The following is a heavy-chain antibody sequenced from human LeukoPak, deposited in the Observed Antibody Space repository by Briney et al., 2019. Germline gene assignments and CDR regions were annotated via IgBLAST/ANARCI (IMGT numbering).Heavy chain of an antibody. V-gene: IGHV3-48*03. D-gene: IGHD5-12*01. CDR3: ARFSGEATISYYYYMDV. J-gene: IGHJ6*03. CDR1: GFTFSSYE. Sequence: PGGSLRLSCAASGFTFSSYEMNWVRQAPGKGLEWVSYISSSGSTIYYADSVKGRFTISRDNAKNSLYLQMNSLRAEDTAVYYCARFSGEATISYYYYMDVWGKGTTVTISS. CDR2: ISSSGSTI.